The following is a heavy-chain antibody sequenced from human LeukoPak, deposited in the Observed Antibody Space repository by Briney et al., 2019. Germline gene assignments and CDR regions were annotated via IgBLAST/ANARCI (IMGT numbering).Heavy chain of an antibody. CDR2: IIPIFGTA. CDR1: GGTFSSYA. J-gene: IGHJ6*03. D-gene: IGHD2-2*01. Sequence: GSSVKVSCKASGGTFSSYAISWVRQAPGQGLEWMGGIIPIFGTAKYAQKFQGRVTITADESTSTAYMELSSLRSEDTAVYYCAGNIVVVPAAIAASGYYYYYMDVWGKGTTVTVSS. CDR3: AGNIVVVPAAIAASGYYYYYMDV. V-gene: IGHV1-69*01.